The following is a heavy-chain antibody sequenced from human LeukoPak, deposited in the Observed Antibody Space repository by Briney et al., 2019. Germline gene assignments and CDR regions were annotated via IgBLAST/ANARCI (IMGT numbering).Heavy chain of an antibody. V-gene: IGHV3-30*04. CDR1: DFNFMSYS. CDR2: ISYDGSNI. CDR3: ARIRLDGHWYFDL. Sequence: GGSLRLSCVAPDFNFMSYSMQWVRQAPLKGLQWVAAISYDGSNIFYEDSVKGRFTISRDNSKSTLYLQMNNLRTEDTAVYYYARIRLDGHWYFDLWGRGTLVSVSS. J-gene: IGHJ2*01. D-gene: IGHD5-24*01.